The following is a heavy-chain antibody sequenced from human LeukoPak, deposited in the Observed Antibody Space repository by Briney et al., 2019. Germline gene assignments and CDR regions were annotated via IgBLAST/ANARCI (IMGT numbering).Heavy chain of an antibody. Sequence: GGSLRLSCAASGFIFDDYAMHWVRQAPGKGLEWVSGISWDSDSIDYADSVKGRFTISRDNAKNSLYLQMNSLRAEDTAVYYCARGRGGSGREAYNVDYWGQGTLVTVSS. CDR3: ARGRGGSGREAYNVDY. J-gene: IGHJ4*02. D-gene: IGHD5-24*01. CDR1: GFIFDDYA. V-gene: IGHV3-9*01. CDR2: ISWDSDSI.